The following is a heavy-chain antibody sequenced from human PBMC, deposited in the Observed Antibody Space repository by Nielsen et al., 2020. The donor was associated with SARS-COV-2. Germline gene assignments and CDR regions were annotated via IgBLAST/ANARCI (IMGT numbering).Heavy chain of an antibody. D-gene: IGHD3-16*01. CDR2: IHNSGST. Sequence: SETLSLTCGVHGESFRGFYWTWIRQPPGKGLEWIGYIHNSGSTDYNPSLKSRVTTSQDTSQNQFSLKLTSLTAADTAVYYCARKGGDYYFYSMGVWGKGTTVTVSS. V-gene: IGHV4-59*01. CDR3: ARKGGDYYFYSMGV. J-gene: IGHJ6*03. CDR1: GESFRGFY.